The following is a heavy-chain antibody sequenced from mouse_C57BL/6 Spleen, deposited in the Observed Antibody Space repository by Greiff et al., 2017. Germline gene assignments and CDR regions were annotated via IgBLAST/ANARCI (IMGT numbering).Heavy chain of an antibody. J-gene: IGHJ2*01. D-gene: IGHD1-1*01. V-gene: IGHV1-61*01. CDR3: ARSHYGMVYYFDY. CDR2: IYPSDSET. Sequence: QVHVKQPGAELVRPGSSVKLSCKASGYTFTSYWMDWVKQRPGQGLEWIGNIYPSDSETHYNQKFKDKATLTVDKSSSTAYMQLSSLTSEDSAVYYCARSHYGMVYYFDYWGQGTTLTVSS. CDR1: GYTFTSYW.